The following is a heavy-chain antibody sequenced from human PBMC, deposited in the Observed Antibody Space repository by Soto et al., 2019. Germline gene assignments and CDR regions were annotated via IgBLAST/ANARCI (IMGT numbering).Heavy chain of an antibody. CDR3: ARGHRAMEYYYYYGIDV. CDR2: ISYSGST. CDR1: GGSISSSY. Sequence: KPSETLSLTCSVSGGSISSSYWSWIRQPPGKGLEWIGYISYSGSTTYNPSLKSRITLSVDTSKNQFSLRVSSVTAADTAVYYCARGHRAMEYYYYYGIDVWGQGTTVTVSS. D-gene: IGHD5-18*01. V-gene: IGHV4-59*01. J-gene: IGHJ6*02.